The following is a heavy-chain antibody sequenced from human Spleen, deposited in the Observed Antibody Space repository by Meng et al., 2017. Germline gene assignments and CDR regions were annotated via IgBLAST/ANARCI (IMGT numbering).Heavy chain of an antibody. V-gene: IGHV3-74*01. D-gene: IGHD6-19*01. Sequence: GESLKISCAASGFTFSNYWMHWVRQAPGKGLVWVSRVTDAGSSTNYADSVKGRFTISRDNAKNTLYLQMNSLRAEDTAVYYCTRVAVGGTRSFDIWGQGTMVTVSS. CDR3: TRVAVGGTRSFDI. CDR1: GFTFSNYW. CDR2: VTDAGSST. J-gene: IGHJ3*02.